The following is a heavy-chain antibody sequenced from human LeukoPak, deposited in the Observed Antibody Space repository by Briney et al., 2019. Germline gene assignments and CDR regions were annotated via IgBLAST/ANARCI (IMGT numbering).Heavy chain of an antibody. D-gene: IGHD3-10*01. CDR2: IYYSGST. Sequence: PSETLSLTSTVSGGFISSGGYYWSWIRQPPGKGLEWIGYIYYSGSTYYNPSLKSRVIILVDTSKNQFSLKLSSVTAADTAVYYCARDYYGSGSYSVWGQGTLVTVSS. V-gene: IGHV4-31*03. CDR3: ARDYYGSGSYSV. CDR1: GGFISSGGYY. J-gene: IGHJ1*01.